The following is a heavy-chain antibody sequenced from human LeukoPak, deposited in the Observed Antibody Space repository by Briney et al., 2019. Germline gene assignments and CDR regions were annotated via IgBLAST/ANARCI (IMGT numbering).Heavy chain of an antibody. CDR1: GFTFSNYW. CDR3: AREISSWYRTEGRFDP. J-gene: IGHJ5*02. Sequence: PGGSLRLSCAASGFTFSNYWMSWVRQAPGKGMEWVANIKQDGSEKFYVDSVRGRLTISRENAKNSLYLQMNSLRAEDTAMYYCAREISSWYRTEGRFDPWGQGTLVTVSS. CDR2: IKQDGSEK. V-gene: IGHV3-7*01. D-gene: IGHD6-13*01.